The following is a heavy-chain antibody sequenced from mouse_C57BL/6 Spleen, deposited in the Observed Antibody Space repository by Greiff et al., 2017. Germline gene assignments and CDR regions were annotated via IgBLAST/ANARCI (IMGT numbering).Heavy chain of an antibody. Sequence: QVQLQQPGAELVKPGASVTLSCKASGYTFTSYWMHWVKQRPGQGLEWIGMIHPNSGSTNYNEKFKSKATLTVDKSSSTAYMQLSSLTSEDSAVYYCARGYYGSSVYYFDYWGQGTTLTVSS. D-gene: IGHD1-1*01. J-gene: IGHJ2*01. CDR3: ARGYYGSSVYYFDY. V-gene: IGHV1-64*01. CDR2: IHPNSGST. CDR1: GYTFTSYW.